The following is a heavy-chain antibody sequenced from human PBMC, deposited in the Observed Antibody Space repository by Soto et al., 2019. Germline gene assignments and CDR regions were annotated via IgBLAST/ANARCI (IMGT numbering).Heavy chain of an antibody. CDR1: GDSVSSNSAA. D-gene: IGHD2-8*01. Sequence: PSQTLSLTCAISGDSVSSNSAAWNWIRQSPSRGLEWLGGTYYRSKWYNDYAVSVKSRITINPDTSKNQFSLQLNSVTPEDTAVYYCARAESLVYAEGLDYWGQGTLVTVSS. V-gene: IGHV6-1*01. CDR2: TYYRSKWYN. CDR3: ARAESLVYAEGLDY. J-gene: IGHJ4*02.